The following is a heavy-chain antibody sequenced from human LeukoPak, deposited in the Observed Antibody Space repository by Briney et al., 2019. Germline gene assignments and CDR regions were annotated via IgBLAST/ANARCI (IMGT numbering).Heavy chain of an antibody. D-gene: IGHD3-10*01. CDR2: ISWNSGSI. V-gene: IGHV3-9*01. CDR3: ARKSGLLLWFGEFDY. J-gene: IGHJ4*02. Sequence: GRSLRLSCAASGFTFDDYAMHWVRQAPGKGLEWVSGISWNSGSIGYADSVKGRFTISRDNAKNSLYLQMNSLRAEDTAVYYCARKSGLLLWFGEFDYWGQGTLVTVSS. CDR1: GFTFDDYA.